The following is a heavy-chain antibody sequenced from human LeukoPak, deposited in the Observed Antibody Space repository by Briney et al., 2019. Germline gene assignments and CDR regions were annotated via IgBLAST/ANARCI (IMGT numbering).Heavy chain of an antibody. CDR1: GFTFDDYT. CDR3: AKGSFRRYNSAYGGFGY. J-gene: IGHJ4*02. Sequence: GGSLRLSCAASGFTFDDYTMLWVRQAPGKGLEWVSHINWDGGSTYYADSVKGRLTISRDNNKNSLYLQMNSQRTEDTALYYCAKGSFRRYNSAYGGFGYWGQGTLVTVSS. CDR2: INWDGGST. D-gene: IGHD5-18*01. V-gene: IGHV3-43*01.